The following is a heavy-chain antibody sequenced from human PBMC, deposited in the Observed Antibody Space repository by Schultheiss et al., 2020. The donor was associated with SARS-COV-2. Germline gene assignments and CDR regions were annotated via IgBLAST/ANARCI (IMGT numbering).Heavy chain of an antibody. D-gene: IGHD3-22*01. Sequence: GESLKISCAASGFTFSSYGMHWVRQAPGKGLEWVAVIWYDGSNKYYADSVKGRFTISRDNSKNTLYLQMNSLRAEDTAVYYCARDISIAYYYDSSGFGNFDYWGQGTLVTVSS. V-gene: IGHV3-33*01. J-gene: IGHJ4*02. CDR2: IWYDGSNK. CDR1: GFTFSSYG. CDR3: ARDISIAYYYDSSGFGNFDY.